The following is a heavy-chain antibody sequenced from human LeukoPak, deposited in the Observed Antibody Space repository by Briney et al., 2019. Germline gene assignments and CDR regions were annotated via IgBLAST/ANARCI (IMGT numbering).Heavy chain of an antibody. V-gene: IGHV1-2*06. CDR1: GYTFTGYY. CDR2: INPNSGGT. D-gene: IGHD3-22*01. J-gene: IGHJ4*02. Sequence: ASVRVSCKASGYTFTGYYMHWVRQAPGQGLEWMGRINPNSGGTNYAQKFQGRVTITRDTSISTAYMELSRLRSDDTAVYYCARDRHYYDSSGHFDYWGQGTLVTVSS. CDR3: ARDRHYYDSSGHFDY.